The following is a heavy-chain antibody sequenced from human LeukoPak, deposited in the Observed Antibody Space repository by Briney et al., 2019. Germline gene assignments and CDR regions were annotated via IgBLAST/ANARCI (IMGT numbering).Heavy chain of an antibody. CDR3: ARDGRGVLFDY. V-gene: IGHV3-30*04. CDR1: GFTFSSYA. CDR2: ISYDGSNK. Sequence: GGSLRLSCAASGFTFSSYAMHWVRQAPGKGLEWVAVISYDGSNKYYADSVKGRFTISRDNSKNTLYLQMNSLRAEDTAVYYCARDGRGVLFDYWGHGTLVTVSS. J-gene: IGHJ4*01. D-gene: IGHD4/OR15-4a*01.